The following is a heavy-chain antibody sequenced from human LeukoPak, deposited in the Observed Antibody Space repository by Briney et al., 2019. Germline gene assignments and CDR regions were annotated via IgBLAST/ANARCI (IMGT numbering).Heavy chain of an antibody. Sequence: GESLKISCKGSGYSFTSYWIGWVRQMPGKGLEWMGIIYPGDSDTRYSPSFQGQATISADKPISTAYLQWSSLKASDTAMYYCARLGACSGNTCYSGDYWGQGTLVTVSS. CDR3: ARLGACSGNTCYSGDY. V-gene: IGHV5-51*01. J-gene: IGHJ4*02. D-gene: IGHD2-15*01. CDR2: IYPGDSDT. CDR1: GYSFTSYW.